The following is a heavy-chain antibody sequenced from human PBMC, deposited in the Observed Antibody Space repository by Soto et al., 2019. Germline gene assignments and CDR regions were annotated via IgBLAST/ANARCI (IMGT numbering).Heavy chain of an antibody. CDR3: AKTGTIFGVVIIPYYYHMDV. CDR2: ISGSGGST. V-gene: IGHV3-23*01. CDR1: GFTFSSYA. D-gene: IGHD3-3*01. Sequence: EVQLLESGGGLVQPGGSLRLSCTASGFTFSSYAMSWVRQAPGKGLEWVSAISGSGGSTYYADSVKGRFTISRDNSKKTLYLQMNSLRAEDTAVYYCAKTGTIFGVVIIPYYYHMDVWGKGTTVTVSS. J-gene: IGHJ6*03.